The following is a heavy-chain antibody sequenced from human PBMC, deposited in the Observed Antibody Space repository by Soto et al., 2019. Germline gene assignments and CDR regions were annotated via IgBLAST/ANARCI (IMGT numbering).Heavy chain of an antibody. CDR2: IYYSGSP. D-gene: IGHD6-13*01. CDR1: GGSISSYY. Sequence: SETLSLTCTVSGGSISSYYWSWIRQPPGKGLEWIGYIYYSGSPNYNPSLKSRVTISVDTSKNQFSLKLSSVTAADTAVYYCASSNIAAAGFYYYGMDVWGRGTTVNVSS. V-gene: IGHV4-59*01. J-gene: IGHJ6*02. CDR3: ASSNIAAAGFYYYGMDV.